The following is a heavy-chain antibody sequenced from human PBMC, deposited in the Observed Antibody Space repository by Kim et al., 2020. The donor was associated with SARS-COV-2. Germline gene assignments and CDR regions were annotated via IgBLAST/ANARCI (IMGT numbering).Heavy chain of an antibody. CDR2: ST. Sequence: STYYADAETGRFTISRDNSKNTLYLQMNSLRAEDTAVYYCFITMVRGLDYWGQGTLVTVSS. D-gene: IGHD3-10*01. CDR3: FITMVRGLDY. V-gene: IGHV3-53*01. J-gene: IGHJ4*02.